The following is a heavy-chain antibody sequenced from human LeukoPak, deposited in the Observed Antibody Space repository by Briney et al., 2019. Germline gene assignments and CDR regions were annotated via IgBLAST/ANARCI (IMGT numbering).Heavy chain of an antibody. D-gene: IGHD5-18*01. CDR3: AKREGRGNSYGDY. CDR2: IRYDGSNK. J-gene: IGHJ4*02. Sequence: GGSLRLSCAASGFTFSSYGMHWVRQAPGKGLEWVAFIRYDGSNKYYADSVKGRFTISRDNSKNTLYLQMNSLRAEDTAVYYCAKREGRGNSYGDYWGQGTLVTVSS. V-gene: IGHV3-30*02. CDR1: GFTFSSYG.